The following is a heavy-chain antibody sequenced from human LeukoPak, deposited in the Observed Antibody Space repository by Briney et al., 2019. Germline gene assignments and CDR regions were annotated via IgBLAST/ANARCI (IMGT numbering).Heavy chain of an antibody. D-gene: IGHD1-26*01. CDR1: GGTFSSYA. CDR3: ARDRVVGATGAFDI. CDR2: IIPILGIA. V-gene: IGHV1-69*04. Sequence: ASVKVSCKASGGTFSSYAISWVRQAPGQGLEWMGRIIPILGIANYAQKFQGRVTITADKSTSTAYMELSSLRSEDTAVYYCARDRVVGATGAFDIWGQGTMVTVSS. J-gene: IGHJ3*02.